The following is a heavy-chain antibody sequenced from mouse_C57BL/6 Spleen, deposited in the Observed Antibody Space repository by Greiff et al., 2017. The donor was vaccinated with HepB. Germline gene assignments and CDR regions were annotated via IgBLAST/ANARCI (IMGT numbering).Heavy chain of an antibody. CDR1: GYTFTDYN. V-gene: IGHV1-22*01. CDR3: ARSGYDYDEGSFAY. CDR2: INPNNGGT. D-gene: IGHD2-4*01. J-gene: IGHJ3*01. Sequence: VQLQQSGPELVKPGASVKMSCKASGYTFTDYNMHWVKQSHGKSLEWIGYINPNNGGTSYNQKFKGKATLTVNKSSSTAYMELRSLTSEDSAVYYCARSGYDYDEGSFAYWGQGTLVTVSA.